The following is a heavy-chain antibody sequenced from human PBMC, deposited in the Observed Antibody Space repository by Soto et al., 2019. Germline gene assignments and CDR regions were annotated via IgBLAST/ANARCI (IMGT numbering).Heavy chain of an antibody. CDR1: GFTFSSYA. Sequence: GGSLRVSCSASGFTFSSYAMHWVRQAPGKGLEYVSAISSNGGSTYYADPVKGRFTISRDNSKNTLYLQMSSLRAEDTAVYYCVKDGYCSSTSCRRVWFDPWGQGTLVTVSS. V-gene: IGHV3-64D*06. J-gene: IGHJ5*02. CDR2: ISSNGGST. CDR3: VKDGYCSSTSCRRVWFDP. D-gene: IGHD2-2*03.